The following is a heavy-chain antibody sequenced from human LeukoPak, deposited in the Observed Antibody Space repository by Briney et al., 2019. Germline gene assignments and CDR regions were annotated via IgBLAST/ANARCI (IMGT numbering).Heavy chain of an antibody. CDR1: GFTFNNYW. D-gene: IGHD3-3*01. V-gene: IGHV3-7*01. CDR3: ARDSTYYDFRSGYLNWFDP. J-gene: IGHJ5*02. CDR2: IKQDGSEK. Sequence: GGSLRLSCAASGFTFNNYWMSWVRQAPGKGLEWVANIKQDGSEKYYVDSVKGRFTISRDNAKNSLYLQMNSLRDEDMAVYYCARDSTYYDFRSGYLNWFDPWGQGTLVTVSS.